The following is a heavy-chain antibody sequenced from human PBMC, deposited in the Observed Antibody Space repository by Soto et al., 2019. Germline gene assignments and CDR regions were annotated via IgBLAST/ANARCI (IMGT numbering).Heavy chain of an antibody. D-gene: IGHD2-2*01. Sequence: QVQLVQSGAEVKKPGSSVKVSCKASGGTFSSYTISWVRQAPGQGLEWMGRIIPILGIANYAQKFQGRVTMTADKTTSTAYMELSSLRSEETAVYYCSTQAALGYCSSTSCYALDYCGQGTLVTVSS. CDR3: STQAALGYCSSTSCYALDY. CDR1: GGTFSSYT. V-gene: IGHV1-69*02. CDR2: IIPILGIA. J-gene: IGHJ4*02.